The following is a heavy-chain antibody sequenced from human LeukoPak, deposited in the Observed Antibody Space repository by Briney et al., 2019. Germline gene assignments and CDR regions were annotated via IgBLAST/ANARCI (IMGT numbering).Heavy chain of an antibody. CDR1: GFTFSSYE. CDR2: ISSSGSTI. D-gene: IGHD4-17*01. V-gene: IGHV3-48*03. Sequence: PGGSLRLSCAASGFTFSSYEMNWVRQAPGQGLEWVSYISSSGSTIYYADSVKGRFTISRDNANNSLYLQMNSLRGEDTAVYYCARITAVTTTFDYWGQGTLVTVSS. J-gene: IGHJ4*02. CDR3: ARITAVTTTFDY.